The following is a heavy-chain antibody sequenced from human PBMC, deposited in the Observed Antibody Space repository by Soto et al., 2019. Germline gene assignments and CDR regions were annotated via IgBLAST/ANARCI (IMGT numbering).Heavy chain of an antibody. J-gene: IGHJ4*02. CDR1: NGSISSRSSY. CDR2: IDYIVNT. CDR3: GGQDYGAKGYYLEN. V-gene: IGHV4-39*01. D-gene: IGHD4-17*01. Sequence: QLQLQESGSGLVKPSETLSLTCIVSNGSISSRSSYWGWIRQTPGKGLEWIGRIDYIVNTYYNPSPKSRVTTSIDTSKTQFSLKMSSVTAAYTAVYFCGGQDYGAKGYYLENWGQGALITVSS.